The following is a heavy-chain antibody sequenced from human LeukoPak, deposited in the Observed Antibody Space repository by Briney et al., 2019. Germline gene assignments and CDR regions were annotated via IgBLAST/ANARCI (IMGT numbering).Heavy chain of an antibody. Sequence: ASVKVSCKASGGTFSSYAISWVRQAPGQGLEWMGWISAYNGNTNYAQKLQGRVTMATDTSTSTAYMELRSLRSDDTAVYYCARVEMATKGVFDYWGQGTLVTVSS. CDR2: ISAYNGNT. D-gene: IGHD5-24*01. CDR3: ARVEMATKGVFDY. J-gene: IGHJ4*02. CDR1: GGTFSSYA. V-gene: IGHV1-18*01.